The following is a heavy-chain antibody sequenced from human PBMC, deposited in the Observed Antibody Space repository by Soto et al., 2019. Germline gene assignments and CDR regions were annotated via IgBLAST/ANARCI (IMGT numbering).Heavy chain of an antibody. Sequence: EVQLVESGGGLVQPGGSLRLSCAASGFTFSSYAMAWVRQAPGKGLVWVSGMSGSGASTYYADSVKGRFTVSRDNSKNTLYLQMNNLGAEDTALYYCAKGSQDVMTGYYYFDYWGQGTLVTVSS. CDR3: AKGSQDVMTGYYYFDY. CDR1: GFTFSSYA. D-gene: IGHD3-9*01. V-gene: IGHV3-23*04. CDR2: MSGSGAST. J-gene: IGHJ4*02.